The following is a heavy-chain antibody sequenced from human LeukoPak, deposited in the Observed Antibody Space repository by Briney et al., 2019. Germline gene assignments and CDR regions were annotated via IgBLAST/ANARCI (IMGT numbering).Heavy chain of an antibody. J-gene: IGHJ5*02. Sequence: GASVKVSCKASGYTFTSYGISWVRQAPGQGLEWMGWISAYNGNTNYAQKLQGRVTMTTDTSTSTAYMELRSLRSEDTAVYYCARWERELLRNWFDPWGQGTLVTVSS. CDR2: ISAYNGNT. CDR1: GYTFTSYG. D-gene: IGHD1-26*01. CDR3: ARWERELLRNWFDP. V-gene: IGHV1-18*01.